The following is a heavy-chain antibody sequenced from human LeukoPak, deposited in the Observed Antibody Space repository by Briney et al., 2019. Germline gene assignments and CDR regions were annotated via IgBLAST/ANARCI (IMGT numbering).Heavy chain of an antibody. J-gene: IGHJ4*02. V-gene: IGHV1-69-2*01. CDR3: ATSRLIVVVPAAPLDY. CDR1: GHTFTDYY. CDR2: VDPEDGET. Sequence: ASVTVSCKVSGHTFTDYYMHWVQQAPGKGLEWLRLVDPEDGETIYAEKFQGRVTITADTSTDTAYMELSSLRSEDTAVYYCATSRLIVVVPAAPLDYWGQGTLVTVSS. D-gene: IGHD2-2*01.